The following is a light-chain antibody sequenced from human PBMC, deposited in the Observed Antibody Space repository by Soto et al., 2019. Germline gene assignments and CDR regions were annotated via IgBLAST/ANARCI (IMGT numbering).Light chain of an antibody. CDR1: ESVGSN. CDR3: QQYDDWPPWT. V-gene: IGKV3-15*01. CDR2: GAS. J-gene: IGKJ1*01. Sequence: EIVMTQSPATLSVSPGERVTLSCRASESVGSNIAWYQQKAGQAPRLLMYGASTRATDIPARFSGSESGTEFTLTISSLQSEDFAVYYCQQYDDWPPWTFGQGTKVDIK.